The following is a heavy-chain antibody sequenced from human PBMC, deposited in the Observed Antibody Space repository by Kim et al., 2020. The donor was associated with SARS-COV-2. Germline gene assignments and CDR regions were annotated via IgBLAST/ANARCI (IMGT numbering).Heavy chain of an antibody. CDR2: FSLDSITI. V-gene: IGHV3-9*02. Sequence: GGSLRLSCAVSGFTSDISAIHWVRQAPGKGLEWVSGFSLDSITIDSADSVRGRFTFYIAHAKTSLTLEMNSLRPDDTALYFCLRDTSPGGAAVLCHGTTV. CDR1: GFTSDISA. J-gene: IGHJ6*01. CDR3: LRDTSPGGAAV. D-gene: IGHD3-10*01.